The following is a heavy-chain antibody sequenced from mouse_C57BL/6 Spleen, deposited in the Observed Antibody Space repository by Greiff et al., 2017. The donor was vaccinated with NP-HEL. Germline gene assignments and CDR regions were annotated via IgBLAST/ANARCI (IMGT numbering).Heavy chain of an antibody. CDR3: AIYPYYYGAPLTYWYFDV. V-gene: IGHV1-9*01. Sequence: VQLQQSGAELMKPGASVKLSCKATGYTFTGYWIEWVKQRPGHGLEWIGEILPGSGSTNYNEKFKGKATFTADTSSNTAYMQLSSLTTEDSAIYYCAIYPYYYGAPLTYWYFDVWGTGTTVTVSS. CDR2: ILPGSGST. CDR1: GYTFTGYW. J-gene: IGHJ1*03. D-gene: IGHD1-1*01.